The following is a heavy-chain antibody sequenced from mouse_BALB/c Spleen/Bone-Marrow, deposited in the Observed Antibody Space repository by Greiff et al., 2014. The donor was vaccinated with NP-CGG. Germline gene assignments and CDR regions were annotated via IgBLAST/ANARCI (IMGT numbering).Heavy chain of an antibody. V-gene: IGHV1-9*01. Sequence: VQLQQSGAELMKPGASVKISCKATGYTFSDYWIEWVKQRPGHGLEWIGEIFPGNNSTYYNENFKDKATFTADTSSNTAYLQPTSLASENSAVNYCATEKFDGVFDCWGQGTTLTVSS. CDR3: ATEKFDGVFDC. CDR2: IFPGNNST. CDR1: GYTFSDYW. J-gene: IGHJ2*01.